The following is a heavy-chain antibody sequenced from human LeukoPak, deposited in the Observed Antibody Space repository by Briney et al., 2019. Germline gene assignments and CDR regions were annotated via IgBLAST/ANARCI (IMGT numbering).Heavy chain of an antibody. V-gene: IGHV3-30-3*01. CDR1: GFTFSSYA. D-gene: IGHD2-8*02. Sequence: GRSLRLSCAASGFTFSSYAMHWVRQAPGKGLEWVAVISYDGSNKYYADSVKGRFTISRDNSKNTLYLQMNSLRAEDTAVYYCARDLTGPYYMDVWGKGTTVTVSS. CDR3: ARDLTGPYYMDV. CDR2: ISYDGSNK. J-gene: IGHJ6*03.